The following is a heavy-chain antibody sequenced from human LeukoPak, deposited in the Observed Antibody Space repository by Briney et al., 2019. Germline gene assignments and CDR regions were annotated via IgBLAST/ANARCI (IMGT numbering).Heavy chain of an antibody. CDR2: MHGSGSP. CDR1: GASVRGDH. Sequence: SETLSLTCTVSGASVRGDHWNWIRQPPGKGLEWIAYMHGSGSPNYNPSLASRLTLSVDATENLLPLKLTSVTAADTAVYFCARDLSVNAFDIWGQGTLVTVSS. V-gene: IGHV4-59*02. D-gene: IGHD2/OR15-2a*01. J-gene: IGHJ3*02. CDR3: ARDLSVNAFDI.